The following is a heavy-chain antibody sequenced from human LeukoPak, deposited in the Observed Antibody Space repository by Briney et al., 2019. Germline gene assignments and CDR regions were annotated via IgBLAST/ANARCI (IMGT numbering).Heavy chain of an antibody. CDR3: ARGGSYSYY. Sequence: QSGGSLRLSCAASGFTSTNNWMSWVRQAPGRGLEWVAKIKQDGTEKYYVDSVKGRFNISRDNAKNSLYLQMNSLRAEDTAVYYCARGGSYSYYWGLGTLVTVSS. V-gene: IGHV3-7*05. D-gene: IGHD1-26*01. CDR2: IKQDGTEK. CDR1: GFTSTNNW. J-gene: IGHJ4*02.